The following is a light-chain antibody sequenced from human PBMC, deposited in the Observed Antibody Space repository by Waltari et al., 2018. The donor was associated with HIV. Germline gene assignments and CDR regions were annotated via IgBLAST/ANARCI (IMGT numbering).Light chain of an antibody. CDR3: QSYDSSLSGSV. CDR1: GPNIGARFD. J-gene: IGLJ3*02. Sequence: QSVLTQPPSVSGAPGQRVTISCTGSGPNIGARFDVPWSQQLPGTAPKLLIYGDNNRPSGVPDRFSGSKSGTSASLAITGLQAEDEADYYCQSYDSSLSGSVFGGGTKLTVL. CDR2: GDN. V-gene: IGLV1-40*01.